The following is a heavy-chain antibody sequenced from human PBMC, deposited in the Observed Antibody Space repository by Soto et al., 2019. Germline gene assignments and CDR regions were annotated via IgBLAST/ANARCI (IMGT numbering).Heavy chain of an antibody. V-gene: IGHV1-18*01. CDR1: GYIFSNYG. J-gene: IGHJ4*02. D-gene: IGHD6-13*01. Sequence: ASVKVSCKASGYIFSNYGISWVRQAPGQGLEWMGWISTYNANTYYAQKFQGRVTMTTDTSTSTAYMELRSLRSDDTAVFYCGRKRGASRWHGAESLEKGGQATLHPVST. CDR3: GRKRGASRWHGAESLEK. CDR2: ISTYNANT.